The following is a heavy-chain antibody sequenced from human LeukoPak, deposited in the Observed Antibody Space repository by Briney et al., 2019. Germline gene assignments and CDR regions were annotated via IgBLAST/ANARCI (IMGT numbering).Heavy chain of an antibody. J-gene: IGHJ3*02. CDR1: GYTFTSYY. V-gene: IGHV1-46*01. D-gene: IGHD3-22*01. CDR3: ARDRNYYDSGGYYEAFDI. Sequence: GSVKVSCKASGYTFTSYYMHWVRQAPGQGLEWMGIINPSGGSTSYAQKFQGRVTITADESTSTAYMELSSLRSEDTAVYYCARDRNYYDSGGYYEAFDIWGQGTMVTVSS. CDR2: INPSGGST.